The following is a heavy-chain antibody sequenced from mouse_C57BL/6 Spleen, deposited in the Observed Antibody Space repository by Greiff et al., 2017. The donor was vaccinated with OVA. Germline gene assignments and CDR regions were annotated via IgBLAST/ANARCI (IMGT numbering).Heavy chain of an antibody. Sequence: QVQLQQSGAELVKPGASVKLSCKASGYTFTSYWMHWVKQRPGQGLEWIGMIHPNSGSTNYNEKFKSKATLTVDKSSSTAYMQLSSLTSEDSAVYYCARPKLTGYYFDYWGQGTTLTVSS. CDR1: GYTFTSYW. CDR2: IHPNSGST. V-gene: IGHV1-64*01. CDR3: ARPKLTGYYFDY. D-gene: IGHD4-1*01. J-gene: IGHJ2*01.